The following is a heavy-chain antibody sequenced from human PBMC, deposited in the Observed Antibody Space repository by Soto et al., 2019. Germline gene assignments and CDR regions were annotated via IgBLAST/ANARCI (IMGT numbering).Heavy chain of an antibody. V-gene: IGHV3-23*01. CDR3: AKGVVVVVAAGNWFDP. CDR1: GFTFSSYA. J-gene: IGHJ5*02. CDR2: ISGSGGST. Sequence: GGSLRLSCAASGFTFSSYAMSWVRQAPGKGLEWVSAISGSGGSTYYADSVKGRFTISRDNSKNTLYLQMNSLRAEDTAVYYCAKGVVVVVAAGNWFDPWGQGTLVTVSS. D-gene: IGHD2-15*01.